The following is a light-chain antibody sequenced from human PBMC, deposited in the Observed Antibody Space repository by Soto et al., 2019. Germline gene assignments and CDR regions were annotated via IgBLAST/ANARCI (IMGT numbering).Light chain of an antibody. V-gene: IGKV3-11*01. CDR1: QSVGRY. CDR3: QHRSFWPPWT. Sequence: IVLAHTPATVSWAGEERRTLCCTASQSVGRYLAWFQQKPAQAPRLLIYDVSNRATGIPARFIGSGSGADFTLTISSLEPEDFAVYYCQHRSFWPPWTFGQGTKVDIK. J-gene: IGKJ1*01. CDR2: DVS.